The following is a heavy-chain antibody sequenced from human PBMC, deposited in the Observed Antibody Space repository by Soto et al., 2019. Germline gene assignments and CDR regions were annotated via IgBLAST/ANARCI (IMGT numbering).Heavy chain of an antibody. V-gene: IGHV4-59*08. CDR3: ARRTGTVYNWFDP. CDR2: IYYSGST. CDR1: GGSISSYY. D-gene: IGHD1-1*01. Sequence: SETLSLTCTVSGGSISSYYWSWIRQPPGKGLEWIGYIYYSGSTNYNPSLKSRVTISVDTSKNQFSLKLSSVTAADTAVYYCARRTGTVYNWFDPWGQGTLVTASS. J-gene: IGHJ5*02.